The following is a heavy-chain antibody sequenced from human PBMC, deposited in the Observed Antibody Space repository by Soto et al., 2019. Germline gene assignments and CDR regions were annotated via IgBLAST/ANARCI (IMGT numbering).Heavy chain of an antibody. V-gene: IGHV3-7*03. J-gene: IGHJ4*02. CDR1: RFSVGIKV. D-gene: IGHD3-3*01. CDR2: IKRDGSEK. CDR3: ASLEWESTGYADY. Sequence: GGSLRISSAASRFSVGIKVVSGVRKSPGKGLEWVANIKRDGSEKYYVDSVKGRFTISRDNAKNTLYLQMNSLRADDTAVYYCASLEWESTGYADYWGQATLVTVSS.